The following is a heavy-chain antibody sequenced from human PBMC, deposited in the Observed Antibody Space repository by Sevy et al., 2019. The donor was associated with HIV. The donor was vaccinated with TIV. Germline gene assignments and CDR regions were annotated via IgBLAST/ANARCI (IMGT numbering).Heavy chain of an antibody. CDR3: AETFWVFGLVREFDP. J-gene: IGHJ5*02. CDR1: GGSISSSSYY. V-gene: IGHV4-39*01. Sequence: SETLSLTCTVSGGSISSSSYYWGWIRQPPGKGLEWIAGIYYSGSTYNNPSLKRRVTISVDTSKNQFSLKVNSVTATDTAVYYCAETFWVFGLVREFDPWGQGTLVTVSS. D-gene: IGHD3-3*01. CDR2: IYYSGST.